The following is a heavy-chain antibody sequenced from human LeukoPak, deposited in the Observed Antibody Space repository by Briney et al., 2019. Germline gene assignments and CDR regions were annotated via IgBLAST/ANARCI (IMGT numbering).Heavy chain of an antibody. Sequence: GGSLRLSCAASGFTFDDYAMHWVRQVPGKGLEWVSGISWNSGNIGYADSVKGRFTISRDNAKNSLYLQMNSLRAEDTALYYCAKGYSNYGYKVNAFDIWGQGTMVTVSS. D-gene: IGHD5-18*01. CDR3: AKGYSNYGYKVNAFDI. CDR1: GFTFDDYA. V-gene: IGHV3-9*01. CDR2: ISWNSGNI. J-gene: IGHJ3*02.